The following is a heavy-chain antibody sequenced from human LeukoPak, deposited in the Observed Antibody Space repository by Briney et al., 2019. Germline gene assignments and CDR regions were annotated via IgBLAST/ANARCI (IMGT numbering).Heavy chain of an antibody. J-gene: IGHJ4*02. CDR1: GFTFRNYE. Sequence: GGSLRLSCAASGFTFRNYEMTWARQAPGKGLEWISYIKADGGSTYYADSVKGRFTISRDNTKNSLYLQMNSLRVEDTAVYYCVRHLDVSDGSHSDYWGQGTLVTVSS. CDR2: IKADGGST. CDR3: VRHLDVSDGSHSDY. V-gene: IGHV3-48*03. D-gene: IGHD2-15*01.